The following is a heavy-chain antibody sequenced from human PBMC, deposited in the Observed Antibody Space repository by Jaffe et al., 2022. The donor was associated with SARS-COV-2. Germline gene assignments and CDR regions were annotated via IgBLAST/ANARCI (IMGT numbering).Heavy chain of an antibody. V-gene: IGHV4-39*01. D-gene: IGHD2-15*01. Sequence: QLQLQESGPGLVKPSETLSLTCTVSGGSISSSSYYWGWIRQPPGKGLEWIGSIYYSGSTYYNPSLKSRVTISVDTSKNQFSLKLSSVTAADTAVYYCARHLMQYCSGGSCYSDYYYGMDVWGQGTTVTVSS. CDR1: GGSISSSSYY. J-gene: IGHJ6*02. CDR3: ARHLMQYCSGGSCYSDYYYGMDV. CDR2: IYYSGST.